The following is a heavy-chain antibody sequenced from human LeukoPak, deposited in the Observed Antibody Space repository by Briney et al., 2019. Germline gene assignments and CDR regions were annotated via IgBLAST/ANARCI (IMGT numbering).Heavy chain of an antibody. J-gene: IGHJ4*02. D-gene: IGHD2-2*02. CDR1: VFPFSRYA. CDR3: ARDKGDLRAVVPAAILGFDY. V-gene: IGHV3-30*01. Sequence: PGGPLRLFCAASVFPFSRYAMHWVREARGKGLEWVAVISYDGSNKYSANSMNGRFTISRDYSKNTLYLQMNSLRAEDTAVYYCARDKGDLRAVVPAAILGFDYWGQGTLVTVSS. CDR2: ISYDGSNK.